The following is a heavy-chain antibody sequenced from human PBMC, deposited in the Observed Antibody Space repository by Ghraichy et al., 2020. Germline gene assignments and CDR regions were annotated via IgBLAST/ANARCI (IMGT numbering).Heavy chain of an antibody. CDR1: GGSFSGYY. CDR3: ARVHYDFWSGSNDFDY. V-gene: IGHV4-34*01. CDR2: INHSGST. D-gene: IGHD3-3*01. Sequence: SQTLSLTCAVYGGSFSGYYWSWIRQPPGKGLEWIGEINHSGSTNYNPSLKSRVTISVDTSKNQFSLKLSSVTAADTAVYYCARVHYDFWSGSNDFDYWGQGTLVTVSS. J-gene: IGHJ4*02.